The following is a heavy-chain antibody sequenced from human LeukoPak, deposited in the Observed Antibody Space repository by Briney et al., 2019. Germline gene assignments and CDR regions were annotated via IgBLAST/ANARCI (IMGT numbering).Heavy chain of an antibody. D-gene: IGHD3-9*01. CDR3: ARVKSDILTGYNDY. Sequence: SGGSLRLSCAASGFNFINYAMSWVRRAPGKGLEWVSGISGSGSSTYYADSVKGRFTVSRDNSKNMLSLQMNSLRAEDTAVYYCARVKSDILTGYNDYWGQGTLVTVSS. J-gene: IGHJ4*02. V-gene: IGHV3-23*01. CDR2: ISGSGSST. CDR1: GFNFINYA.